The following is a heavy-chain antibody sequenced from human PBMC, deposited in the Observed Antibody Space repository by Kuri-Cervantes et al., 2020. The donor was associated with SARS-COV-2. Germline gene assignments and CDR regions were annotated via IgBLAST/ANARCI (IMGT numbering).Heavy chain of an antibody. Sequence: SETLSLTCTVSGGSVSSGSYYWSWIRQPPGKGLEWIGYIYYSGSTNYNPSLESRVTISVDTSKNQFSLKLSSVTAADTAVYYCARWDSYYDILTGYYPTGYFDLWGRGTLVTVSS. CDR2: IYYSGST. CDR1: GGSVSSGSYY. CDR3: ARWDSYYDILTGYYPTGYFDL. D-gene: IGHD3-9*01. V-gene: IGHV4-61*01. J-gene: IGHJ2*01.